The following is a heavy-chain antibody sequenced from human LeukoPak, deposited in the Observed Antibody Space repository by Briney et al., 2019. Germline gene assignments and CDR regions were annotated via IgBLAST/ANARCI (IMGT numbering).Heavy chain of an antibody. J-gene: IGHJ6*02. CDR3: ARAENWGSGYYYYGMDV. CDR1: GGSFSGYY. Sequence: PSETLSLTCAVYGGSFSGYYWSWIRQPPEKGLEWIGEINHSGSTNYNPSLKSRVTISVDTSKNQFSLKLSSVTAADTAVYYCARAENWGSGYYYYGMDVWGQGTTVTVSS. CDR2: INHSGST. D-gene: IGHD7-27*01. V-gene: IGHV4-34*01.